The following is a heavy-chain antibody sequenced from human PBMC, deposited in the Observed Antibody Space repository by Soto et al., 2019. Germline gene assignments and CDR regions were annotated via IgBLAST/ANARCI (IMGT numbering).Heavy chain of an antibody. J-gene: IGHJ4*02. CDR2: ISGSGGGT. Sequence: GSLRLSCAASGFNFSSYAMSWVRLTPGKGLEWVSSISGSGGGTDYADSVKGRFTISRDNSKNTLYLQMNSLRAEDTAVYYCAKDLLRDYYDSSGYGYWGQGTLVTVSS. CDR3: AKDLLRDYYDSSGYGY. CDR1: GFNFSSYA. V-gene: IGHV3-23*01. D-gene: IGHD3-22*01.